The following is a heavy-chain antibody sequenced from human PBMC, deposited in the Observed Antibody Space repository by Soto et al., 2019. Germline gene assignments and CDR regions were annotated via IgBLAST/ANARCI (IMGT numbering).Heavy chain of an antibody. CDR1: GFTFSDYY. Sequence: GGSLRLSCAASGFTFSDYYMSWIRQAPGKGLEWVSYISSSGSTIYYADSVKGRFTISRDNSKNTLYLQMNSLRAEDTAVYYCAKDRMYKNGMDVWGQGTTVTVSS. V-gene: IGHV3-11*04. CDR3: AKDRMYKNGMDV. D-gene: IGHD1-20*01. J-gene: IGHJ6*02. CDR2: ISSSGSTI.